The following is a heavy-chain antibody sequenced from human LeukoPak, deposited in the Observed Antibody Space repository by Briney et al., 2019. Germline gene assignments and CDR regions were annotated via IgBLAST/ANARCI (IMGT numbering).Heavy chain of an antibody. CDR2: INHSGST. J-gene: IGHJ4*02. CDR3: AREVVAAAGTVDY. V-gene: IGHV4-34*01. D-gene: IGHD6-13*01. Sequence: KPSETLSLTCAVYGGSFSGYYWSWIRQPPGKGLEWIGEINHSGSTNYNPSLKSRVTISVDTSKNQFSLKLSSVTAADTAVYYCAREVVAAAGTVDYWGQGALVIVSP. CDR1: GGSFSGYY.